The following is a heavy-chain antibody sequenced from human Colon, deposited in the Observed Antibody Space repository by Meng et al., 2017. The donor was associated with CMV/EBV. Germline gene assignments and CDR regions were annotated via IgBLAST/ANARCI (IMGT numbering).Heavy chain of an antibody. Sequence: GGSLRLSCAASGFTVSSNYMSWVRQAPGKELEWVSVIYSGGSTYYADSVKGRFTISRDNSKNTLYLQMNSLRAEDTAVYYCAREMYYDFWSGYPYGMDVWGQGTTVTVSS. V-gene: IGHV3-66*02. CDR2: IYSGGST. CDR1: GFTVSSNY. J-gene: IGHJ6*02. CDR3: AREMYYDFWSGYPYGMDV. D-gene: IGHD3-3*01.